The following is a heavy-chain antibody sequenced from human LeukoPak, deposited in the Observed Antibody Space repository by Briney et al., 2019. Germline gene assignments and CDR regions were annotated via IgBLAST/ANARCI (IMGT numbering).Heavy chain of an antibody. CDR1: GYSISSGYY. CDR2: IYHSGST. Sequence: PSETLSLTCTVSGYSISSGYYWGWIRQPPGKGLEWIGSIYHSGSTYYNPSLKSRVTISVDTSKNQFSLKLSSVTAADTAVYYCARSYDFWSGSPNPFDYWGQGTLVTVSS. D-gene: IGHD3-3*01. V-gene: IGHV4-38-2*02. J-gene: IGHJ4*02. CDR3: ARSYDFWSGSPNPFDY.